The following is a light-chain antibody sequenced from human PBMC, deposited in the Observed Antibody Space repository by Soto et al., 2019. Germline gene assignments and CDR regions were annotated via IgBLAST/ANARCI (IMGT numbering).Light chain of an antibody. Sequence: EIVLTQSPGTLSLSPGERATLSCRASQSVSSSYLAWYQQKPGQAPRLLIYGASKRATGFPARFSGSGSGTDFTLTIKRLEPEDFALYYCQQYGSSPPTFGQGTKVDI. CDR2: GAS. CDR3: QQYGSSPPT. CDR1: QSVSSSY. J-gene: IGKJ1*01. V-gene: IGKV3-20*01.